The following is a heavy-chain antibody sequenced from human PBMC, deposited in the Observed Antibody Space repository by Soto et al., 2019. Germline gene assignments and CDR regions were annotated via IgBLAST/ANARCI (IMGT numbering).Heavy chain of an antibody. CDR2: IYYSGNT. J-gene: IGHJ5*02. V-gene: IGHV4-30-4*01. CDR1: CGLISSGDYY. CDR3: ARTGDPKWFDP. D-gene: IGHD7-27*01. Sequence: QVQLQESGPGLVKPAQTLSLTCTVSCGLISSGDYYWSWIRQTPGKGLEWIASIYYSGNTNYNPSLNSRATISVDTSKNQFSRNFTAVTAADTAVYYGARTGDPKWFDPWGQGTLVTVSS.